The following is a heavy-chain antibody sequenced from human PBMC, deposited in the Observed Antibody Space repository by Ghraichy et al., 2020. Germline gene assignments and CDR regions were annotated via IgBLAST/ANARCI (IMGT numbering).Heavy chain of an antibody. CDR2: IYYSGST. D-gene: IGHD3-9*01. V-gene: IGHV4-39*01. Sequence: SETLSLTCTVSGGSISSSSYYWGWIRQPPGKGLEWIGSIYYSGSTYYNPSPKSRVTISVDTSKNQFSLKLSSVTAADTAVYYCAKTGYYGMDVWGQGTTVTVSS. CDR3: AKTGYYGMDV. J-gene: IGHJ6*02. CDR1: GGSISSSSYY.